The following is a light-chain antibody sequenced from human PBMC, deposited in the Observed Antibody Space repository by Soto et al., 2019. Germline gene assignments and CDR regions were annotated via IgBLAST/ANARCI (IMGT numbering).Light chain of an antibody. Sequence: QSALTQPRSVSGSPGQSVTISCTGTSSDVGGYNYVSWYQQHPGKAPKLMIYDVSKRPSGVPDRFSGSKSGNTASLTISGLQAEEEADYYCCSYAGSPWVFGGGTKVTVL. CDR3: CSYAGSPWV. J-gene: IGLJ3*02. CDR2: DVS. CDR1: SSDVGGYNY. V-gene: IGLV2-11*01.